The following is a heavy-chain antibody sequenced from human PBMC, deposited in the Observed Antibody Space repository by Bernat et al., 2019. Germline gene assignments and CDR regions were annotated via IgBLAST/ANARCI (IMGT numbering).Heavy chain of an antibody. J-gene: IGHJ4*02. D-gene: IGHD3-22*01. Sequence: EVQLVESGGGLVQPGGSLRLSCAASGFSFSSYRMHWVRQGPGKGLVWVSRSNGDGTTINYADSVKGRFTISRDNAKNTLYLQMNSLRAEDTAVYYCARGWKHYDSSFDYWGQGTLVTVSS. V-gene: IGHV3-74*01. CDR2: SNGDGTTI. CDR3: ARGWKHYDSSFDY. CDR1: GFSFSSYR.